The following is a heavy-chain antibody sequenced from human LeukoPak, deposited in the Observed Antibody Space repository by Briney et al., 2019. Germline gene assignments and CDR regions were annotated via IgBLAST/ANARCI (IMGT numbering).Heavy chain of an antibody. Sequence: GASVKVSCKASGGILSKWSISWVRQAPGQGLEWVGTIIPEFDEAHYAQKFQGRVTNTADKSTSTAYMELSSLRSEDTAVYYCASDSSSWYGYAFDIWGQGTMVTVSS. CDR3: ASDSSSWYGYAFDI. CDR1: GGILSKWS. CDR2: IIPEFDEA. J-gene: IGHJ3*02. D-gene: IGHD6-13*01. V-gene: IGHV1-69*04.